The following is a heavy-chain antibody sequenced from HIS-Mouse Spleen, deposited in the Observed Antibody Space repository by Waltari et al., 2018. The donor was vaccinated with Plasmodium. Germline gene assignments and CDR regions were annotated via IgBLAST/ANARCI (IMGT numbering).Heavy chain of an antibody. J-gene: IGHJ2*01. CDR3: ASSWYWYFDL. Sequence: EVQLVESGGGLVQTGGSLRLSCAASGFTFISYWRSWVRQAQGKGLEWVANIKQDGSEKYYVDSVKGRFTISRDNAKNSLYLQMNSLRAEDTAVYYCASSWYWYFDLWGRGTLVTVSS. CDR1: GFTFISYW. D-gene: IGHD6-13*01. V-gene: IGHV3-7*01. CDR2: IKQDGSEK.